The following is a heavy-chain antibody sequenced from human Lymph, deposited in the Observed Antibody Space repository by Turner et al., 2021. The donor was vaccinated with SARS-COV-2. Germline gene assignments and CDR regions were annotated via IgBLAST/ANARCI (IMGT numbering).Heavy chain of an antibody. V-gene: IGHV1-8*01. Sequence: HVQLVQSVAEVKKPGASVEVSCQASGYTFTSYDINWVRQATGQGLEWVGWMNPHSGNTGYAQKFQGRVTMTRNTSISTAYMELSSLRSEDPAVYYCARAAQLTVWFEPWGQGTLVTVSS. D-gene: IGHD3-9*01. CDR1: GYTFTSYD. J-gene: IGHJ5*02. CDR3: ARAAQLTVWFEP. CDR2: MNPHSGNT.